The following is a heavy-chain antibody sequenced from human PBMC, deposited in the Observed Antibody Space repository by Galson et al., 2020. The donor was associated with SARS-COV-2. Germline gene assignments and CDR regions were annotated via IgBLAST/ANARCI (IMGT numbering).Heavy chain of an antibody. D-gene: IGHD6-13*01. CDR3: ARGPNVLLAAAGTWFDP. V-gene: IGHV3-48*03. CDR1: GFTFSSYE. CDR2: ISSSGSTI. Sequence: GGSLRLSCAASGFTFSSYEMNWVRQAPGKGLEWVSYISSSGSTIYYADSVKGRFTISRDNAKNSLYLQMNSLRAEDTAVYYCARGPNVLLAAAGTWFDPWGQGTLVTVSS. J-gene: IGHJ5*02.